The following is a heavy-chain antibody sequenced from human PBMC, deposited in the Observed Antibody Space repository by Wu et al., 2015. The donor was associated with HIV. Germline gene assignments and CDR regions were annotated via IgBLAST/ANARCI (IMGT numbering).Heavy chain of an antibody. CDR2: IIPIFGTA. V-gene: IGHV1-69*13. CDR1: GGTFSSYA. D-gene: IGHD3-22*01. J-gene: IGHJ4*02. Sequence: QVQLVQSGAEVKKPGSSVKVSCKASGGTFSSYAISWVRQAPGQGLEWMGRIIPIFGTANYAQKFQGRVTITADESTSTAYMELSSLRSEDTARYYCARERVDYNSGGYRAHRGYYFDYVGPGNAWSSSP. CDR3: ARERVDYNSGGYRAHRGYYFDY.